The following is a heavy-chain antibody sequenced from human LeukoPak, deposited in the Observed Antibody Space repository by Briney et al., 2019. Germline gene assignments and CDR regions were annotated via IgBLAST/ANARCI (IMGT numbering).Heavy chain of an antibody. J-gene: IGHJ4*02. CDR1: GYTFTSYA. CDR3: ARGGLWFGERRGLFDY. Sequence: PVASVKVSCKASGYTFTSYAMHWVRQAPGQRLEWMGWINAGNGNTEYSQKFQGRVTISRDTSASTAYMELSSLRSEDTAVYYCARGGLWFGERRGLFDYWGQEPLVTVSS. CDR2: INAGNGNT. V-gene: IGHV1-3*01. D-gene: IGHD3-10*01.